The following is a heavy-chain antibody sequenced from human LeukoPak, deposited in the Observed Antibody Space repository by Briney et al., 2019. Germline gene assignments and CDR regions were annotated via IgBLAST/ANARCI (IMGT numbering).Heavy chain of an antibody. V-gene: IGHV1-3*01. CDR1: GYTFTSYA. CDR3: ARISTGYYYYGMDV. Sequence: GASVKVSCKASGYTFTSYAMHWVRQAPGQRLEWMGWINAGNGNTKYSQKFQGRVTITRDTSASTAYMGLSSLRSEDTAVYYCARISTGYYYYGMDVWGQGTTVTVSS. CDR2: INAGNGNT. J-gene: IGHJ6*02.